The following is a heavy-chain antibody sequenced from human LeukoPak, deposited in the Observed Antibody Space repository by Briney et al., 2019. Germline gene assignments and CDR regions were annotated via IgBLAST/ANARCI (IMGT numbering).Heavy chain of an antibody. Sequence: PGGSLRLSCAASGFTFSSYSMNWVRQAPGKGLEWVSSISSSSYIYYADSVKGRFTISRDNAKNSLYLQINSLRAEDTAVYYCARYQPGYKMDVWGKGTRVTVPS. CDR1: GFTFSSYS. CDR2: ISSSSYI. D-gene: IGHD2-2*01. J-gene: IGHJ6*03. CDR3: ARYQPGYKMDV. V-gene: IGHV3-21*01.